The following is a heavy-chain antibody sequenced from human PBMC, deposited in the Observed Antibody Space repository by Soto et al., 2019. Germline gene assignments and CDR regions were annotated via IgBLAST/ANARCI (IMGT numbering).Heavy chain of an antibody. D-gene: IGHD4-17*01. CDR2: ISYDGSNK. Sequence: QVQLVESGGGVVQPGRSLRLSCAASGFTFSSYGMHWVRQAPGKGLEWVAVISYDGSNKYYADSVKSRFTISRDNSKNTLYLQMNSLRAEDTAVYYCAKPHDYADFFRFDYWGQGTLVTVSS. J-gene: IGHJ4*02. V-gene: IGHV3-30*18. CDR3: AKPHDYADFFRFDY. CDR1: GFTFSSYG.